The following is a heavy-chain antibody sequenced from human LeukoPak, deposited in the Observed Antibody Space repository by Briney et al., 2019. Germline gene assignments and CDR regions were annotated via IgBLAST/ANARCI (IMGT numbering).Heavy chain of an antibody. J-gene: IGHJ4*02. CDR3: ARAHSIAVAADTLDF. V-gene: IGHV4-59*01. CDR1: GGSISSYY. Sequence: ASETLSLTCTVSGGSISSYYWSWIRQPPGKGLAWVGYIYYSVSTNYNPSLKGRVTLAVDTSKNQFSLKLNSVTAADTAMYYCARAHSIAVAADTLDFWGQGTLVTVSS. CDR2: IYYSVST. D-gene: IGHD6-19*01.